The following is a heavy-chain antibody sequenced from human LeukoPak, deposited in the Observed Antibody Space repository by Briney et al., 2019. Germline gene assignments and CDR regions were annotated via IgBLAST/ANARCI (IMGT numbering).Heavy chain of an antibody. CDR1: GYTFTSYD. CDR3: ARGGWRYYDSSGYELDAFDI. CDR2: ISAYNGNT. V-gene: IGHV1-18*01. J-gene: IGHJ3*02. Sequence: ASVKVSCKASGYTFTSYDINWVRQATGQGLEWMGWISAYNGNTNYAQKLQGRVTMTTDTSTSTAYMELRSLRSDDTAVYYCARGGWRYYDSSGYELDAFDIWGQGTMVTVSS. D-gene: IGHD3-22*01.